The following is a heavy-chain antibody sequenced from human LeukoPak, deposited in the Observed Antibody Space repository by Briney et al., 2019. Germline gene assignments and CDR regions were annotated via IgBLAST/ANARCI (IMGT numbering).Heavy chain of an antibody. V-gene: IGHV1-2*02. CDR2: INPNSGGT. D-gene: IGHD3-10*01. Sequence: ASVKVSCKASGYTXTGYYIHGVRQAPGQGLEWMGWINPNSGGTSYAQKFQGRVTMTRDTSISTAYMELSRLRSDDTAVYYCARDPKYGSGSSTFDTFDIWGQGTMVTVSS. J-gene: IGHJ3*02. CDR1: GYTXTGYY. CDR3: ARDPKYGSGSSTFDTFDI.